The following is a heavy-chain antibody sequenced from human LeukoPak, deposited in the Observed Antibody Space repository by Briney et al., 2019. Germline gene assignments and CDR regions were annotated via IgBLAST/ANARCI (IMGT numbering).Heavy chain of an antibody. CDR1: GFTFSSYG. CDR3: AREKIAAAGTIDY. V-gene: IGHV3-21*01. CDR2: ISSGSVYI. Sequence: GGSLRLSCAASGFTFSSYGMHWVRQAPGKGLEWVSSISSGSVYINYADSVKGRFTISRDNTKNSLYLQMNSLRAEDTAVYYCAREKIAAAGTIDYWGQGTLVTVSS. J-gene: IGHJ4*02. D-gene: IGHD6-13*01.